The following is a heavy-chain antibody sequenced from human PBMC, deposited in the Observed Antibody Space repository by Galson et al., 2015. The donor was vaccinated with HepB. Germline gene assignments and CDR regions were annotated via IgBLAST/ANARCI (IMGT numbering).Heavy chain of an antibody. Sequence: SLRLSCAASGFTFSSYWMSWVRQAPGKGLEWVANIKQDGSEKYYVDSVKGRFTISRDNAKNSLYLQMNSLRAEDTAVYYCARDRSGRDCSSTSCYGFLWRQPPTFDPWGQGTLVTVSS. D-gene: IGHD2-2*01. CDR3: ARDRSGRDCSSTSCYGFLWRQPPTFDP. V-gene: IGHV3-7*03. CDR1: GFTFSSYW. CDR2: IKQDGSEK. J-gene: IGHJ5*02.